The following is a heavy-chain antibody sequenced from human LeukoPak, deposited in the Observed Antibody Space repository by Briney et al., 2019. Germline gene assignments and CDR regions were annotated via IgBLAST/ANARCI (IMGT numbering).Heavy chain of an antibody. Sequence: ASVKVSCKASGYTFTGYYMHWVRQAPGQGLEWMGIINPSGGSTSYAQKFQGRVTMTRDTSTSTVYMELSSLRSEDTAVYYCARDLRPQSERDYFDYWGQGTLVTVSS. V-gene: IGHV1-46*01. CDR1: GYTFTGYY. CDR3: ARDLRPQSERDYFDY. CDR2: INPSGGST. J-gene: IGHJ4*02.